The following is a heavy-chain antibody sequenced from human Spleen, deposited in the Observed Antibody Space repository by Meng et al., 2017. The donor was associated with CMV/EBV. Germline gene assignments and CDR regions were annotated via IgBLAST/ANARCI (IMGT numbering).Heavy chain of an antibody. CDR2: ISHSGIT. D-gene: IGHD2-21*01. CDR1: VGSFSGYY. Sequence: SETLSLTFAVYVGSFSGYYWNWIRQPPGKGLEWIGEISHSGITNYNPSLRGRVTISVDTSKNQFSLKLNSVTAADMAVYYCARGSLPPADSKNWLDPWGQGTLVTVSS. V-gene: IGHV4-34*01. J-gene: IGHJ5*02. CDR3: ARGSLPPADSKNWLDP.